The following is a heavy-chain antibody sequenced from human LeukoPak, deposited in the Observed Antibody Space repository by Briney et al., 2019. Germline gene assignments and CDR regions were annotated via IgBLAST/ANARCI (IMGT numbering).Heavy chain of an antibody. CDR3: ARDTGGYLGN. D-gene: IGHD5-12*01. V-gene: IGHV3-48*03. CDR2: ISSGASSK. CDR1: GFTFSSFE. J-gene: IGHJ4*02. Sequence: PGGSLRFSGAASGFTFSSFEMHWVRQAPGKGLECISYISSGASSKSYADSVKGRFTISRDNAKNSLDLQMNSLRAEDTAVYYCARDTGGYLGNWGQGTLVTVSS.